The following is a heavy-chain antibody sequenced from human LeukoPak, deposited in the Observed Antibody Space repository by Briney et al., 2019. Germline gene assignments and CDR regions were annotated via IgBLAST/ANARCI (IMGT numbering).Heavy chain of an antibody. J-gene: IGHJ5*02. Sequence: PGGSLRLSCAASGFTFSSYRMSWVRQAPGKGLEWVANIKQDGSEKYYVDSVKGRFTISRDNAKNSLYLQMNSLRVEDTAVYSWARETTVGTRGGLWGSYRLKWFDPWGQGTLGTVSS. CDR2: IKQDGSEK. CDR3: ARETTVGTRGGLWGSYRLKWFDP. V-gene: IGHV3-7*01. D-gene: IGHD3-16*02. CDR1: GFTFSSYR.